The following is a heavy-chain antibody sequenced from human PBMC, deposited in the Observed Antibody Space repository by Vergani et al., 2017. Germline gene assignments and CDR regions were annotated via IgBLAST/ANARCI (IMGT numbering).Heavy chain of an antibody. CDR3: ARGGPVVPAEGEDY. D-gene: IGHD2-2*01. CDR1: GFTFSSYA. Sequence: EVQLLESGGGLVQPGGSLRPSCAASGFTFSSYARSWVRQAPGKGLEWVSAISGSGGSTYYADSVKGRCTISRDNSKNTLYLQMNSLRAEDTAVYYCARGGPVVPAEGEDYWGQGTLVTVSS. CDR2: ISGSGGST. V-gene: IGHV3-23*01. J-gene: IGHJ4*02.